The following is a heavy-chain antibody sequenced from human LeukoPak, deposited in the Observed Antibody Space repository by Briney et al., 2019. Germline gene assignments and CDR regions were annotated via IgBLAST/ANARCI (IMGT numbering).Heavy chain of an antibody. V-gene: IGHV1-46*01. CDR2: INPSGGST. Sequence: ASVKVSCKASGYTFTSYYMHWVRQAPGQGLEWMGIINPSGGSTSYAQKFQGRVTMTRDMSTSTDYMELSSLRSEDTAVYYCARGRSSSWYMDVWGKGTTVTISS. CDR1: GYTFTSYY. CDR3: ARGRSSSWYMDV. D-gene: IGHD6-13*01. J-gene: IGHJ6*03.